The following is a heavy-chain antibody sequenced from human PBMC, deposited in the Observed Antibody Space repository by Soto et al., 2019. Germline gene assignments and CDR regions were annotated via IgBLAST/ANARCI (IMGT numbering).Heavy chain of an antibody. CDR3: APSLGTRIYEF. CDR2: ISVSSSAYT. CDR1: GLSFSDYY. V-gene: IGHV3-11*06. Sequence: PGGSLRLSCAVSGLSFSDYYMSWIRQAPGKGLEWVSLISVSSSAYTNYADSVKGRFTISRDNAKNSLYLQMNSLTVEDTAIYNCAPSLGTRIYEFWGQGTLVTVSS. J-gene: IGHJ4*02. D-gene: IGHD2-2*01.